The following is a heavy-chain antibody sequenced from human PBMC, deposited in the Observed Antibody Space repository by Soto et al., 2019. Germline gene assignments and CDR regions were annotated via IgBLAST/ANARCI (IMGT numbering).Heavy chain of an antibody. CDR3: ARGSSLAEWSQLDAFDI. D-gene: IGHD3-3*01. J-gene: IGHJ3*02. CDR2: IYYSGGT. CDR1: GGSISSGGYY. V-gene: IGHV4-31*03. Sequence: SETLSLTCTVPGGSISSGGYYWSWIRQHPGKGLEWIGYIYYSGGTYYNPSLKSRVTISVDTSKNQFSLKLSSVTAADTAVYYCARGSSLAEWSQLDAFDIWGQGTMVTVSS.